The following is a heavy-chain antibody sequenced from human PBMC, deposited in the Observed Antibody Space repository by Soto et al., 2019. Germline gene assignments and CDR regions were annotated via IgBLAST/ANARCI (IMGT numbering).Heavy chain of an antibody. CDR1: GYTFTIYA. Sequence: GASVKVSCKTSGYTFTIYAISWVRQAPGQGLEWLGWISTYSGNTNYAQKLQDRITMTTDTSTSTVYMELRSLRSDDTAVYYCARAQGASPNNWSAPWGQRTLVTVSS. CDR2: ISTYSGNT. V-gene: IGHV1-18*01. J-gene: IGHJ5*02. CDR3: ARAQGASPNNWSAP. D-gene: IGHD1-26*01.